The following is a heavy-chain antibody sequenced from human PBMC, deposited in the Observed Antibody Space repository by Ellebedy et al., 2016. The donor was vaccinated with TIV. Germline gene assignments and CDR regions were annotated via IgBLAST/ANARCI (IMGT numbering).Heavy chain of an antibody. CDR2: INQEGSER. CDR3: ATDGSYGDYLSPTHAFVI. V-gene: IGHV3-7*01. D-gene: IGHD4-17*01. Sequence: GESLKISCAASRFSFSSYWMSWVRQAPGKGLEWVANINQEGSERHYVDSVKGRFTISRGNANNSLYLQMNSLRAEDTAVYYCATDGSYGDYLSPTHAFVIWGQGTMVTVSS. CDR1: RFSFSSYW. J-gene: IGHJ3*02.